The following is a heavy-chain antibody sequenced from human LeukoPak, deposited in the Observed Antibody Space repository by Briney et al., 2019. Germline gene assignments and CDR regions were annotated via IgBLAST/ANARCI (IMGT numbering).Heavy chain of an antibody. CDR3: ARGRWLQFFFDY. J-gene: IGHJ4*02. Sequence: SQTLSLTCTVSGASFSSGDQYWNWIRQSPGKGLEWIGSIHPSGRLYNNPSLESRVTISIDTSKNQFSLNLSSVTAADTAVYYCARGRWLQFFFDYWGQGTLVTVSS. V-gene: IGHV4-31*03. CDR2: IHPSGRL. CDR1: GASFSSGDQY. D-gene: IGHD5-24*01.